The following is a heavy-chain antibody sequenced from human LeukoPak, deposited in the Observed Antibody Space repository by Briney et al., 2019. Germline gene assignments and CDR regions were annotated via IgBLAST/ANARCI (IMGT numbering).Heavy chain of an antibody. V-gene: IGHV3-30*02. D-gene: IGHD4-17*01. J-gene: IGHJ3*02. CDR2: IRYDGSNK. Sequence: GGSLRLSCAASGFTFSSYAMSWVRQAPGKGLEWVAFIRYDGSNKYYADSVKGRFTISRDNSKNTLYLQMNSLRAEDTAVYYCAKDRYGEDAFDIWGQGTMVTVSS. CDR3: AKDRYGEDAFDI. CDR1: GFTFSSYA.